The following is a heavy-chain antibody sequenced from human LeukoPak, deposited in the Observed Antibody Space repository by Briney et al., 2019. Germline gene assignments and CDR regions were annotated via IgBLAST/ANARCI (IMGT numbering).Heavy chain of an antibody. J-gene: IGHJ6*02. Sequence: SETLSLTCTVSGGSISSYYWSWIRQPPGKGLVWIGYLYYSGSTNYNPSLKSRVTISVDTSKNQFSLKLSSVTAADTAVYYCASVDTAMVTGYYYGMDVWGQGTTVTVSS. V-gene: IGHV4-59*01. D-gene: IGHD5-18*01. CDR2: LYYSGST. CDR1: GGSISSYY. CDR3: ASVDTAMVTGYYYGMDV.